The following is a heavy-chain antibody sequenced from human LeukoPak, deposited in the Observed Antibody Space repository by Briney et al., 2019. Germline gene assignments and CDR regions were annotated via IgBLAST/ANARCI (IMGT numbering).Heavy chain of an antibody. D-gene: IGHD6-19*01. CDR1: GGSISSYY. V-gene: IGHV4-59*08. CDR2: IYYSGST. Sequence: SETLSLTCTVSGGSISSYYWSWIRQPPGKGLEWIGYIYYSGSTNYNPSLKSRVTISVDTSKNQFSLKLGSVTAADTAVYYCARLRYSSGWYSPHFDYWGQGTLVTVSS. J-gene: IGHJ4*02. CDR3: ARLRYSSGWYSPHFDY.